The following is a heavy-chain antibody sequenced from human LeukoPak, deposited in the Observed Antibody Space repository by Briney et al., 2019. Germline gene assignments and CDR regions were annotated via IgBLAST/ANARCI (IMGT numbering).Heavy chain of an antibody. CDR1: GFTISSYW. D-gene: IGHD3-16*01. CDR2: IKQDGSEK. V-gene: IGHV3-7*01. CDR3: ARMQLWGPH. J-gene: IGHJ4*02. Sequence: GGSLTLSCAASGFTISSYWMSWVRQAPGKGLEWVANIKQDGSEKNYVDSVKGRFTISRDNAKNSVYLQMNSLRGEDTAVSYCARMQLWGPHWGQGTLVTVSS.